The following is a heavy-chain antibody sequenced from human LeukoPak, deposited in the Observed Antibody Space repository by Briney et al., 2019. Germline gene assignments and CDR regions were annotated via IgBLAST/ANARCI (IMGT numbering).Heavy chain of an antibody. V-gene: IGHV4-59*01. CDR2: IYYSGST. CDR1: GGSLSSYY. D-gene: IGHD6-19*01. Sequence: SETLSLTCTVPGGSLSSYYRSSLSQPPGKGLSGIGYIYYSGSTNYNPSLKSRVTISVDTTKNQFSLKLSSVTAADAAVYYCARGLGSGWYFGCWGQGTLVTVSS. CDR3: ARGLGSGWYFGC. J-gene: IGHJ4*02.